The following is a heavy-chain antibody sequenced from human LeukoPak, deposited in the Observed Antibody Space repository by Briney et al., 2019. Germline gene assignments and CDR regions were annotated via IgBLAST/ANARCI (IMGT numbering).Heavy chain of an antibody. CDR1: GGSISSYY. J-gene: IGHJ4*02. V-gene: IGHV4-59*01. CDR3: ARALGEEYSSPAFDY. CDR2: IYYSGST. D-gene: IGHD6-6*01. Sequence: KASETLSLTCTVSGGSISSYYWSWIRQPPGKGLEWIGYIYYSGSTNYNPSLKSRVTISVDTSKNQFSLKLSSVTAADTAVYYCARALGEEYSSPAFDYWGQGTLVTVSS.